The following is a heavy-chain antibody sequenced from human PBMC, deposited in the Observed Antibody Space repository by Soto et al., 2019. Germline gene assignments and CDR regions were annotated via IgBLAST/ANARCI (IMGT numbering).Heavy chain of an antibody. V-gene: IGHV4-34*01. CDR3: ARGGQQQLVLLGYWFDP. CDR1: GGSLSGYY. J-gene: IGHJ5*02. Sequence: SXTLSLTCAVYGGSLSGYYWSWIRQPPVKGLEWIGEINHSGSTNYNPSLKSRVTISVDTSKNQFSLKLSSVTAADTAVYYCARGGQQQLVLLGYWFDPWGQGTLVTVSS. D-gene: IGHD6-13*01. CDR2: INHSGST.